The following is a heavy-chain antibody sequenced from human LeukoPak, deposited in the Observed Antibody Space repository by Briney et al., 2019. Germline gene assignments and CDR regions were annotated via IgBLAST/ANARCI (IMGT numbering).Heavy chain of an antibody. CDR1: GYTLTELS. D-gene: IGHD6-13*01. CDR2: FDPEDGET. CDR3: ARVVGSSSWYGFYYYYMDV. V-gene: IGHV1-24*01. J-gene: IGHJ6*03. Sequence: GASVKVSCKVSGYTLTELSMHWVRQAPGKGLEWMGGFDPEDGETIYAQKFQGRVTMTEDTSTDTAYMELSSLRSEDTAVYYCARVVGSSSWYGFYYYYMDVWGKGTTVTVSS.